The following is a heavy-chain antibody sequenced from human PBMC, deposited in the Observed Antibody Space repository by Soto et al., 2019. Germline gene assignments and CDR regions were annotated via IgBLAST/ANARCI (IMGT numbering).Heavy chain of an antibody. CDR2: ISYDASNK. CDR3: ARGNSSSSAAFDS. J-gene: IGHJ4*02. CDR1: GFTFNCYA. Sequence: QVQLVESGGGVVQPGRSLRLSCEASGFTFNCYAIHWVRQAPGKGLEWVALISYDASNKYYADSVKGRFTISRDNSKNTLYLQKNSLKVEDTAVYYCARGNSSSSAAFDSWGQGTLVTVSS. D-gene: IGHD6-13*01. V-gene: IGHV3-30-3*01.